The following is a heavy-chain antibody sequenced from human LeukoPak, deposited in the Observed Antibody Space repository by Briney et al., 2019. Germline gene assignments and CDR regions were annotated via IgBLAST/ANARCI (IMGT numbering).Heavy chain of an antibody. CDR1: GXTFSSYG. CDR3: ARDLLGYSYGSLYY. J-gene: IGHJ4*02. CDR2: ISYDGSNK. Sequence: PGGSLRLSCAASGXTFSSYGMHWVRQAPGKGQEWVAVISYDGSNKYHADSVKGRFTISRDNSKNTLYLQMNSLRAEDTAVYYCARDLLGYSYGSLYYWGQGTLVTVSS. V-gene: IGHV3-30*03. D-gene: IGHD5-18*01.